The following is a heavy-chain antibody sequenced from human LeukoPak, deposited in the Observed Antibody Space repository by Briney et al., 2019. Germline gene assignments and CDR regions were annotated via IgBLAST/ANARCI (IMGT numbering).Heavy chain of an antibody. CDR1: GFTFDDYA. J-gene: IGHJ4*02. CDR2: ISWNSGSI. D-gene: IGHD2-21*01. CDR3: AKDLRPGGRISPGLDY. V-gene: IGHV3-9*03. Sequence: GGSLRLSCAASGFTFDDYAMHWVRQAPGKGLEWVSGISWNSGSIGYADSVKGRFTISRDNAKNSLYLQMNSLRAEDMALYYCAKDLRPGGRISPGLDYWGQGTLVTVSS.